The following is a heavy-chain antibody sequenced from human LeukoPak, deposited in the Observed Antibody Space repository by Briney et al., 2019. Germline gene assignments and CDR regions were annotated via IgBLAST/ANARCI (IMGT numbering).Heavy chain of an antibody. CDR3: ARPHMTAVTPADY. CDR1: GFTFRNAW. D-gene: IGHD4-17*01. CDR2: IDRGGNKK. Sequence: GGSLRLSGAASGFTFRNAWMTWVRQAPGKGWGGLANIDRGGNKKNCVDSVRGRFTISRDNAKTSLYLQMNSLRAEDTAVYFCARPHMTAVTPADYWGQGTLVAVSS. J-gene: IGHJ4*02. V-gene: IGHV3-7*01.